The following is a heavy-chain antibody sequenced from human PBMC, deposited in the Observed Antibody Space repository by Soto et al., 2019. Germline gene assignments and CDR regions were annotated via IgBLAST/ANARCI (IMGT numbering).Heavy chain of an antibody. Sequence: ASVKVSCKASGYTFTSYDINWVRQATGQGLEWMGWMNPNSGNTGYAQKFQGRVTMTRNTSISTAYMELSSLRSEDTAVYYCARGPELRFLEWLLSGPWWFDPWGQGTLVTVSS. D-gene: IGHD3-3*01. CDR1: GYTFTSYD. CDR2: MNPNSGNT. CDR3: ARGPELRFLEWLLSGPWWFDP. V-gene: IGHV1-8*01. J-gene: IGHJ5*02.